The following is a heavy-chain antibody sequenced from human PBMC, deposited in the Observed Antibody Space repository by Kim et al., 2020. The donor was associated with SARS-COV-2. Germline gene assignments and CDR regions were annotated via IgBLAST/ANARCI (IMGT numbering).Heavy chain of an antibody. D-gene: IGHD1-26*01. CDR1: GYIFTNYW. CDR2: IYPGDSDT. CDR3: ARLEWELLFFDY. V-gene: IGHV5-51*01. J-gene: IGHJ4*02. Sequence: GESLKISCKGSGYIFTNYWIAWVRQMPGKGLEWMGIIYPGDSDTKCSPSFQGQVTISADNSISTAYLQWASLKASDTAIYYCARLEWELLFFDYWGQGILVTVSS.